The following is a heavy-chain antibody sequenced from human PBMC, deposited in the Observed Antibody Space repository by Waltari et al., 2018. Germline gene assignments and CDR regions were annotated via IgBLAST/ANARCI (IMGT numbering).Heavy chain of an antibody. Sequence: QLQLQESGPGLVKPSETLSLTCTVSGGAISSSSYYWGWIHQPPGKGLEWIGSIYYSGSTYYNPSLKSRVTISVDTSKNQFSLKLSSVTAADTAVYYCARALLYSSGWDYYYYGMDVWGQGTTVTVSS. CDR2: IYYSGST. CDR1: GGAISSSSYY. D-gene: IGHD6-19*01. V-gene: IGHV4-39*01. J-gene: IGHJ6*02. CDR3: ARALLYSSGWDYYYYGMDV.